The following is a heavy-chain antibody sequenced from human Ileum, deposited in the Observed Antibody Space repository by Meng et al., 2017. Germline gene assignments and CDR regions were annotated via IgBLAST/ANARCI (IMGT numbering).Heavy chain of an antibody. Sequence: QVQPQESGPGLVRPAQTLSLTCIVSGVSISSNVNYWSWIRQHPGKGLEWLGYMYYSGSTYYNPSINTPITISLDTSKNQFSLRLDSVTAADTAVYFCARNDLAFWYFDLWGRGTLVTVSS. J-gene: IGHJ2*01. CDR3: ARNDLAFWYFDL. CDR1: GVSISSNVNY. V-gene: IGHV4-31*01. D-gene: IGHD3-3*01. CDR2: MYYSGST.